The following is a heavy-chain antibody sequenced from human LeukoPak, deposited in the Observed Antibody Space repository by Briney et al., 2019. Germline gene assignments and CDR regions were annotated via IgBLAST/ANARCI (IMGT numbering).Heavy chain of an antibody. CDR3: ARGYCSGGNCYSYYYYNYMDV. Sequence: SEPLSLTCAVYGGSFSGYYWSWIRQPPGKGPEWIGEINHSGSTNYNPSLKSRVTISVDTSKNQFSLKLSSVTAADTAVYYCARGYCSGGNCYSYYYYNYMDVWGKGTTVTVSS. CDR2: INHSGST. V-gene: IGHV4-34*01. J-gene: IGHJ6*03. CDR1: GGSFSGYY. D-gene: IGHD2-15*01.